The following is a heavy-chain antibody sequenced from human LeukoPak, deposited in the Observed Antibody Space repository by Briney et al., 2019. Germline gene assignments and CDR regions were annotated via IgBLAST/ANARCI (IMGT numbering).Heavy chain of an antibody. CDR3: AGDLGNLADS. Sequence: GGSLRLSCVDPGFTVCSTYMCWVRQAPGRGLGWVSVIYSGGSTYYADSVKGRVTVPRDNFENTVYLKLKRLRAEDTALYYCAGDLGNLADSWGQGTLVTVSS. CDR2: IYSGGST. D-gene: IGHD7-27*01. J-gene: IGHJ5*01. CDR1: GFTVCSTY. V-gene: IGHV3-53*01.